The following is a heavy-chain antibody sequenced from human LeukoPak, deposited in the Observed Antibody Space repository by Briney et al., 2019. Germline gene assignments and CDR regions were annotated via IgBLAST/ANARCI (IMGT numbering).Heavy chain of an antibody. CDR2: ISGSGGST. Sequence: PGGSLRLSCAASGFTFSSHAMSWVRQAPGKGLEWVSAISGSGGSTYYADSVKGRFTISRDNSKNTLYLQMNSLRAEDTAVYYCAKDPYCSSTSCYTNVAEYFQHWGQGTLVTVSS. D-gene: IGHD2-2*02. J-gene: IGHJ1*01. CDR3: AKDPYCSSTSCYTNVAEYFQH. V-gene: IGHV3-23*01. CDR1: GFTFSSHA.